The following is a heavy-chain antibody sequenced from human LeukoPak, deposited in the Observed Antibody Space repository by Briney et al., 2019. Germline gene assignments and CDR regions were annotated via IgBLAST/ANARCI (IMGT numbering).Heavy chain of an antibody. CDR3: ARDLLPYGSGNSMGD. Sequence: SVTVSCKASGGTLSSHAISWVRQAPGQGLEWMGGISPVFGTTNYAQKFQGRVTISADESTNTAYMELSSLRSEDTAVYYCARDLLPYGSGNSMGDWGQGTLVTVSS. CDR2: ISPVFGTT. CDR1: GGTLSSHA. V-gene: IGHV1-69*13. D-gene: IGHD3-10*01. J-gene: IGHJ4*02.